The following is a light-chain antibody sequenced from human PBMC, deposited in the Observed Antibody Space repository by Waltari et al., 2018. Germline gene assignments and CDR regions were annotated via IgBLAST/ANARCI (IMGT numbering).Light chain of an antibody. Sequence: QSALTHPASVSGSPRQSIPISCTGTSSDVGGYHYVSWYQQHPDKAPKLMVYDVSNRPSGVSNRFSGSKSGNTASLTISGLQAEGEADYYCSSYTSSKALVFGGGTKLTVL. V-gene: IGLV2-14*01. CDR1: SSDVGGYHY. CDR2: DVS. J-gene: IGLJ2*01. CDR3: SSYTSSKALV.